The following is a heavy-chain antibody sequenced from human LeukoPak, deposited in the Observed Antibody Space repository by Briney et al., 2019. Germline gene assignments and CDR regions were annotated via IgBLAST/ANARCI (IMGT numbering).Heavy chain of an antibody. Sequence: GGSLRLSCAASGLTVRNNYMSWVRQSPGKGLEWVSVIYSDGSTYYEDSVKGRFTISRDTSKNTLSLQMSSLRVEDTAVFYCAKGTTDYDASDPLDFWGQGTLVTVSS. CDR2: IYSDGST. CDR1: GLTVRNNY. CDR3: AKGTTDYDASDPLDF. V-gene: IGHV3-53*01. D-gene: IGHD3-16*01. J-gene: IGHJ4*02.